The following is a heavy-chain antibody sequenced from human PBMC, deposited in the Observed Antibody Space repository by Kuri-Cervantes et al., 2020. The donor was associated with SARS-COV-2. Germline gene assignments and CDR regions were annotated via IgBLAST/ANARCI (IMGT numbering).Heavy chain of an antibody. D-gene: IGHD2-21*02. CDR2: IWYDGSNE. Sequence: GESLNISCAASGFSFRNYGMHWVRQAPDKGLEWVAGIWYDGSNENYADYVKGRFIVSRDNTKNTLYLQMNSLRAEDTAVYYCARDSNCGGNCVGRQPLYNWGQGTLVTVSS. V-gene: IGHV3-33*01. J-gene: IGHJ4*02. CDR3: ARDSNCGGNCVGRQPLYN. CDR1: GFSFRNYG.